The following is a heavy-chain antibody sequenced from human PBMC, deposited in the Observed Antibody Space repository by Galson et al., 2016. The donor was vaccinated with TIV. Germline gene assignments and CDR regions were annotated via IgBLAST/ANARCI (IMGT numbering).Heavy chain of an antibody. V-gene: IGHV3-66*03. CDR1: GFSVSDNY. Sequence: SLRLSCAASGFSVSDNYINWVRQAPGKGLEWVSIFSNSDYTNYADSVKGRFTVSRDNSKNMVYLQMNSLRPEDTAVYFCARERRHCGNECFLRYYYGMDAWGQGTTVTVSS. CDR3: ARERRHCGNECFLRYYYGMDA. D-gene: IGHD2-21*01. J-gene: IGHJ6*02. CDR2: FSNSDYT.